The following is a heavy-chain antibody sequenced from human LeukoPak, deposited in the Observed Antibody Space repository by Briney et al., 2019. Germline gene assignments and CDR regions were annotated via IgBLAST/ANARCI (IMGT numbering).Heavy chain of an antibody. V-gene: IGHV3-7*01. D-gene: IGHD3-3*01. J-gene: IGHJ4*02. Sequence: GGSLRLSCAASGLTFSNYWMHWVRQAPGKGLEWVANIKQDGSEKYYVDSVKGRFTISRDNAKNSLYLQLNSLIVEDTAVYYCASQRFLDYWGQGTLVTVSS. CDR3: ASQRFLDY. CDR2: IKQDGSEK. CDR1: GLTFSNYW.